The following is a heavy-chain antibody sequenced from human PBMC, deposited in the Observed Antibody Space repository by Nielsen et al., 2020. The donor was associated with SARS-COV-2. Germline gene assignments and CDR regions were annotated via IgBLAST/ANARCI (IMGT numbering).Heavy chain of an antibody. J-gene: IGHJ4*02. CDR3: AKALDFWSGYYPYFDY. CDR2: ISGSGGST. D-gene: IGHD3-3*01. V-gene: IGHV3-23*01. CDR1: GFTFSSYA. Sequence: GGSLRLSCAASGFTFSSYAMSWVRQAPGKGLEWVSAISGSGGSTYYADSVKGRFTISRDNSKNTLYLQMNSLRAEDTAVYYCAKALDFWSGYYPYFDYWGQGTLVTVSS.